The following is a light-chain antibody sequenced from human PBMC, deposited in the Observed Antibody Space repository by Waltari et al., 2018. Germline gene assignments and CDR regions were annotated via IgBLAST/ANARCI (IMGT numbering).Light chain of an antibody. CDR3: QQSHTSPVT. CDR1: QDINIS. Sequence: DIQMTQSPSSLSAYVGDRVTISCHSSQDINISLNWYQHKTGEAPKLLIYGASTLHSGVPSRFAGSGSGTKFTLTINGLQPEDFASYFCQQSHTSPVTFGQGTTLE. V-gene: IGKV1-39*01. J-gene: IGKJ2*01. CDR2: GAS.